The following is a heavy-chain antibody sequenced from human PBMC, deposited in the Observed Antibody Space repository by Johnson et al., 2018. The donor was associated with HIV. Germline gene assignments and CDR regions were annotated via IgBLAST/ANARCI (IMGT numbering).Heavy chain of an antibody. CDR2: MWYDGSNK. CDR1: GFTFSTYG. V-gene: IGHV3-33*06. J-gene: IGHJ3*02. CDR3: AKDLVPLYYDFWSGPDDAFNI. D-gene: IGHD3-3*01. Sequence: QVQVVESGGGVVQPGRSLRLSCAASGFTFSTYGMHWVRQAPGKGLEWVEVMWYDGSNKYYADSVKGRFTISRDNSKNTLYLQMNNVRAEDTAVYYCAKDLVPLYYDFWSGPDDAFNIWGQGTLVTVSS.